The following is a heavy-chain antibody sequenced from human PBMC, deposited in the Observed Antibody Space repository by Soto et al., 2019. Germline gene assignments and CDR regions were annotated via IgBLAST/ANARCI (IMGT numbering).Heavy chain of an antibody. CDR3: VKGVSYAFDI. CDR2: ISSNGGST. D-gene: IGHD3-16*01. Sequence: GGSLRLSCVASGFIFTECAVCWVRQAPGKGLEYVSAISSNGGSTYYADSVKGRFTISRDNSKNTLYLQMSSLRAEDTAVYYCVKGVSYAFDIWGQGTMVTVSS. V-gene: IGHV3-64D*06. CDR1: GFIFTECA. J-gene: IGHJ3*02.